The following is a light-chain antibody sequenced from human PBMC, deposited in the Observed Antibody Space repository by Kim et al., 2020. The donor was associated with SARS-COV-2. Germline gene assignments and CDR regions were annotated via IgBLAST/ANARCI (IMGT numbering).Light chain of an antibody. CDR1: QGIANN. V-gene: IGKV1-16*01. CDR2: AAS. Sequence: ASVGDRGIIPCRASQGIANNVAWFQQKPGKAPKSLIYAASSLESGVPSRFSGSGSGTDFILTISSLQPEDYATYYCQQYDGYPRTFGQGTKVDIK. J-gene: IGKJ1*01. CDR3: QQYDGYPRT.